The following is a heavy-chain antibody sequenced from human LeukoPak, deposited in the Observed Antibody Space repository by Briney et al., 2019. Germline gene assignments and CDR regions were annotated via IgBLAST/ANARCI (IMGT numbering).Heavy chain of an antibody. CDR2: IYHSGST. Sequence: SETLSLTCAVSGGPISSSNWWSWVRQPPGKGLEWIGEIYHSGSTNYNPSLKSRVTISVDTSKNQFSLKLSSVTAADTAVYYCARHDVLLWFGESYNWFDPWGQGTLVTVSS. CDR3: ARHDVLLWFGESYNWFDP. J-gene: IGHJ5*02. CDR1: GGPISSSNW. V-gene: IGHV4-4*02. D-gene: IGHD3-10*01.